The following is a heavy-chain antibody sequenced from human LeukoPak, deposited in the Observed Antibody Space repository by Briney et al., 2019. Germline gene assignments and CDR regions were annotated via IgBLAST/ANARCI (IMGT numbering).Heavy chain of an antibody. Sequence: SETLSLTCTVSGGSISSSSYYWGWIRQPPGKGLEWIGSIYYSGSTYYNPSLKSRVTISVDTSKNQFSLKLSSVTAADTAVYYCARDGVDTAMVWWGWSRDTNWFDPWGQGTLVTVSS. CDR3: ARDGVDTAMVWWGWSRDTNWFDP. J-gene: IGHJ5*02. CDR1: GGSISSSSYY. CDR2: IYYSGST. V-gene: IGHV4-39*07. D-gene: IGHD5-18*01.